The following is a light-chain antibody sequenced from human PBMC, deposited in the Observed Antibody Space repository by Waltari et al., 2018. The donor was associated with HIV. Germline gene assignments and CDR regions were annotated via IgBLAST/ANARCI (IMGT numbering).Light chain of an antibody. CDR3: QQYYSSPRR. Sequence: DIVMTQSPDSLAVSLGARATINCKSSQSLFYRSNNVNFLAWYQQKPGQPPKLLIYCASTRDSGVPDLFSGSGSGTDFSLTISSLQAEDVAVYYCQQYYSSPRRFGQCTKVEIK. CDR2: CAS. V-gene: IGKV4-1*01. J-gene: IGKJ1*01. CDR1: QSLFYRSNNVNF.